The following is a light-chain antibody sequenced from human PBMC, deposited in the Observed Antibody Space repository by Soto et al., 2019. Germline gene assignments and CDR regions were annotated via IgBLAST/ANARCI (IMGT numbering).Light chain of an antibody. V-gene: IGKV3-20*01. Sequence: EIVLTQSPGTLSLSPGERATLSCRASQSVSSSYLAWYQQKPGQAPRLLIYGASSRATGIPDRFSGSGSGTDFTLTISRLEPEDFAMYYCQQYGSSHTFTQGPRLAIK. CDR1: QSVSSSY. J-gene: IGKJ5*01. CDR2: GAS. CDR3: QQYGSSHT.